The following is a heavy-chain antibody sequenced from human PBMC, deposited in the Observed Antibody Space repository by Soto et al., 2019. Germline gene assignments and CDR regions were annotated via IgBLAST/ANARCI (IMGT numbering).Heavy chain of an antibody. J-gene: IGHJ3*01. Sequence: GGSLRLPCAASGFTFSSYAMSWARQAPGKGLEWVSAISGSSGSTYYADSVKGRFTISRDNSKNSLCLQMNSLSAEDTAVYYCARSRGLDDCCGDCRNDAFGVWGQGSMVSV. CDR3: ARSRGLDDCCGDCRNDAFGV. CDR2: ISGSSGST. V-gene: IGHV3-23*01. CDR1: GFTFSSYA. D-gene: IGHD2-21*01.